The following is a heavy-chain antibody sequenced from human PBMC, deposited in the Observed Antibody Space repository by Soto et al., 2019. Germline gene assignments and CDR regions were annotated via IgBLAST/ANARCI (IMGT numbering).Heavy chain of an antibody. V-gene: IGHV3-53*01. Sequence: EVQLVESGGGLIQPGGSLRLSCAASGFTVSNNYMTWVRQAPGKGLEWVAILYKGGSTYYADSVKGRFIISRDNSKNTLYLQMNSLRADDTAVYYCAREHDTPGYILRYWGRGTLVTVSS. D-gene: IGHD3-22*01. CDR3: AREHDTPGYILRY. CDR2: LYKGGST. J-gene: IGHJ4*02. CDR1: GFTVSNNY.